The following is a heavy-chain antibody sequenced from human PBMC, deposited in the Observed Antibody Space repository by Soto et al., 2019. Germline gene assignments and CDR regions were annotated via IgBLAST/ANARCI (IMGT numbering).Heavy chain of an antibody. CDR1: GFTFTSSA. CDR3: AAGPYTYYDFWSGYSGPYYYYGMDV. V-gene: IGHV1-58*01. Sequence: ASVKVSCKASGFTFTSSAVQCARQARGQRLEWIGWIVVGSGNTNYAQKFQERVTITRDMSTSTAYMELSSLRSEDTAVYYCAAGPYTYYDFWSGYSGPYYYYGMDVWGQGTTVTVSS. J-gene: IGHJ6*02. D-gene: IGHD3-3*01. CDR2: IVVGSGNT.